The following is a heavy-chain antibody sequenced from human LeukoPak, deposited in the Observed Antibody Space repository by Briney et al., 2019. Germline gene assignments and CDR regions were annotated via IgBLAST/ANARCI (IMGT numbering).Heavy chain of an antibody. Sequence: EGSLRLSCVASGFTFSNFWMNWVRQAPGKGLEWLANIKPDGSEKYYVDSVKGRFTISRDNAKNSLYLQMNSPRVEDTAMYYCTRERTYNSEDYWGQGTLVTVSS. D-gene: IGHD1-14*01. J-gene: IGHJ4*02. CDR3: TRERTYNSEDY. CDR2: IKPDGSEK. CDR1: GFTFSNFW. V-gene: IGHV3-7*01.